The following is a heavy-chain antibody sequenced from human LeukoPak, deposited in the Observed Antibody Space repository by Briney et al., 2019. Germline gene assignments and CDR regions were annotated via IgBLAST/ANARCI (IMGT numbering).Heavy chain of an antibody. J-gene: IGHJ4*02. D-gene: IGHD1-26*01. V-gene: IGHV3-48*04. CDR2: ISSSSSTI. CDR1: GFTFRSYS. CDR3: ARWYSGSYQSYFDY. Sequence: GGSLRLSCAASGFTFRSYSMNWVRQAPGKGLEWVSYISSSSSTIYYADSVKGRFTISRDNAKNSLYLQMNSLRAEDTAVYYCARWYSGSYQSYFDYWGQGTLVTVSS.